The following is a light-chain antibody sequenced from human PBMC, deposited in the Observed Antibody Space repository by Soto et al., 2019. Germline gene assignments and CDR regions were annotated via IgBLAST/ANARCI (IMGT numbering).Light chain of an antibody. J-gene: IGLJ1*01. CDR3: SSFTSAYTFV. CDR2: EVS. V-gene: IGLV2-14*01. CDR1: SSDIGAYNY. Sequence: QSVLTQPASVSGSPGQSIAISCTGTSSDIGAYNYVSWYQQHPGKAPKLLLSEVSNRPSGVSDRFSGSKSGNTASLTISGLQAEDEADYYCSSFTSAYTFVLGTGTKVTVL.